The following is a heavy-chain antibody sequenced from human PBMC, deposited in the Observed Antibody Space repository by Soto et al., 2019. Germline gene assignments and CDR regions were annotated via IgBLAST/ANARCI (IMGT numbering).Heavy chain of an antibody. D-gene: IGHD2-2*01. V-gene: IGHV3-23*01. CDR1: GFTFSTYA. J-gene: IGHJ6*02. CDR3: AKVVIPAATFYYGLDV. Sequence: GSLRLSCGASGFTFSTYAMTWVRQAPGKGLEWVSATSGSGDTTYYADSVRGRFTISRDNSKNTLYLQMNSLRAEDTALYYCAKVVIPAATFYYGLDVWGQGTTVTVSS. CDR2: TSGSGDTT.